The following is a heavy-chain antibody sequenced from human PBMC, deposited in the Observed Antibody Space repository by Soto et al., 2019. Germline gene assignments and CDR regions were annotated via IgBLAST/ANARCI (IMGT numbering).Heavy chain of an antibody. CDR1: GGSISSGDYY. V-gene: IGHV4-30-4*01. Sequence: QVQLQESGPGLVKPSQTLSLTCTVSGGSISSGDYYWSWIRQPPGKGLEWIGYIYYSGSTYYNPSLKSRVTISVDTSKNQFSLKLSSVTAADTAVYYCVRDGGYDSSGYYVGYYYYGMDVWGQGTTVTVSS. J-gene: IGHJ6*02. CDR2: IYYSGST. D-gene: IGHD3-22*01. CDR3: VRDGGYDSSGYYVGYYYYGMDV.